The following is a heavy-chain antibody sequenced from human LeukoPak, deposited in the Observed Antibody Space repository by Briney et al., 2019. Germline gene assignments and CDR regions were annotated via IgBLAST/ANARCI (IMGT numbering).Heavy chain of an antibody. CDR2: MNPNSGNT. J-gene: IGHJ4*02. V-gene: IGHV1-8*01. CDR1: GYTFTSYD. D-gene: IGHD1-26*01. Sequence: ASVKVSCKASGYTFTSYDINWVRQATGQGLEWMGWMNPNSGNTGYAQKFQGRVTMTRSASINTANMELSSLTSDDTAVYYCARSSVGARRRIDYWGQGTLVTVSS. CDR3: ARSSVGARRRIDY.